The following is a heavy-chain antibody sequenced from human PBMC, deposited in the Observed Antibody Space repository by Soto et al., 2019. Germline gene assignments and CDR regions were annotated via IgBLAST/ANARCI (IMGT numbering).Heavy chain of an antibody. CDR3: AHRSRGYAYYFDQ. Sequence: QITLKESGPPLVKPTQTLTLTCSFSGFSLSTRGVGVGWIRQPLGKALEWLAFIFWDDDKWYTPSLRSRLPITEDTSKNQVVLTMTNRDPVDTATYYCAHRSRGYAYYFDQWGQGTLVTVSS. D-gene: IGHD5-12*01. J-gene: IGHJ4*02. V-gene: IGHV2-5*02. CDR2: IFWDDDK. CDR1: GFSLSTRGVG.